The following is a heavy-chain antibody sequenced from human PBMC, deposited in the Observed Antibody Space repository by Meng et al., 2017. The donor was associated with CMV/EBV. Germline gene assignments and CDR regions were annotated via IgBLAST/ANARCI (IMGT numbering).Heavy chain of an antibody. V-gene: IGHV3-21*01. D-gene: IGHD3-3*01. CDR3: ARELLNPAVIRGFWSGHTSTNYYYYGMDV. J-gene: IGHJ6*02. CDR2: ISSSSSYI. CDR1: GFTFSSYS. Sequence: GGSLRLSCAASGFTFSSYSMNWVRQAPGKGLEWVSSISSSSSYIYYADSVKGRFTISRDNAKNSLYLQMNSLRAEDTAVYYCARELLNPAVIRGFWSGHTSTNYYYYGMDVWGQGTTVTVSS.